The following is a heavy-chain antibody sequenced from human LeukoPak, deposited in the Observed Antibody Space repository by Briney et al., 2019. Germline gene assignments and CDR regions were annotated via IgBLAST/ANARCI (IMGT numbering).Heavy chain of an antibody. D-gene: IGHD6-13*01. Sequence: GGSLRLSCAASGFTFSSYAMSWVRQAPGKGLEWVSAISGSGGSTYYADSVKGRFTISRDNSKNTLYLQMNSLRAEDTAVYYCAKDQLRELTAAAAAEGFDPWGQGTLVTVSS. CDR3: AKDQLRELTAAAAAEGFDP. V-gene: IGHV3-23*01. J-gene: IGHJ5*02. CDR2: ISGSGGST. CDR1: GFTFSSYA.